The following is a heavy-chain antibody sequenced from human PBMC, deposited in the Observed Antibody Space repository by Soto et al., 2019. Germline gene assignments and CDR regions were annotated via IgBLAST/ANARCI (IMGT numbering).Heavy chain of an antibody. V-gene: IGHV4-38-2*01. CDR2: IYRSGST. Sequence: ETLSLTCAVSGYSISTGYYWGWIRQPPGKGLEWIGSIYRSGSTYYNPSLKSRVTISMDMSKNQFSLKLTSVTAADTAVYYCARVAYFDTTGYYYYFDYWGQGTLVTVSS. D-gene: IGHD3-22*01. CDR1: GYSISTGYY. J-gene: IGHJ4*02. CDR3: ARVAYFDTTGYYYYFDY.